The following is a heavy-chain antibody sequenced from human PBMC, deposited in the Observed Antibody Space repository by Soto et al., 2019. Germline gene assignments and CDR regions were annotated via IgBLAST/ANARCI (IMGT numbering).Heavy chain of an antibody. Sequence: GGSLRLSCVASGFTFSDYTMYWVRQAPGKGLEWVATISKDGSNTDYAESVKGRFTISRDNFRDTLYLQMGSPRSEDTALYYCAREGTKDSFYFYGLDPWGQGTTVTVSS. CDR1: GFTFSDYT. D-gene: IGHD3-10*01. CDR2: ISKDGSNT. V-gene: IGHV3-30-3*01. J-gene: IGHJ6*02. CDR3: AREGTKDSFYFYGLDP.